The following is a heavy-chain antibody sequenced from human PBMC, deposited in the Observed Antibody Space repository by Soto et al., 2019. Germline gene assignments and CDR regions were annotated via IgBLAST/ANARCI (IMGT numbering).Heavy chain of an antibody. CDR2: IFHSGST. CDR3: ARKSFDWPNAFDI. D-gene: IGHD3-9*01. CDR1: GGSISSSYW. V-gene: IGHV4-4*02. Sequence: PSETLSLTCAVSGGSISSSYWWSWVRQPPGKGLEWIGEIFHSGSTNYNPSLKSRVTISVDKSKNQFSLKLSSVTAADTAVYYCARKSFDWPNAFDIWGQGTMVTVSS. J-gene: IGHJ3*02.